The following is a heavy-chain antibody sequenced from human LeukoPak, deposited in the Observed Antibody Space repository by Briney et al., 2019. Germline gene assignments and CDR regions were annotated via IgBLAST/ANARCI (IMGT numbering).Heavy chain of an antibody. J-gene: IGHJ4*02. Sequence: GGSLRLSCAASGFTFSIYGMHWVRQAPGKGLEWVAVIWYDGSNKYYADSVKGRFTISRDNSKNTLYLQMNSLRAEDTAVYYCARVRPYSSGWYYFDYWGQGTLVTVSS. CDR3: ARVRPYSSGWYYFDY. CDR2: IWYDGSNK. V-gene: IGHV3-33*01. CDR1: GFTFSIYG. D-gene: IGHD6-19*01.